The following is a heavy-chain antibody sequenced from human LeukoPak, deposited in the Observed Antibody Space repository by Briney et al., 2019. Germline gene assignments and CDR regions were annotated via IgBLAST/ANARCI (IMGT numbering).Heavy chain of an antibody. V-gene: IGHV3-73*01. CDR3: VRGAASGSYYGLGV. Sequence: GGSLRLSCAASGFTFSDSTMHWVRQASGKGLEWVGRIRNKANNYATAYATSVKGRFTLPRDDSKNTAYLQMNSLKTEDTALYYCVRGAASGSYYGLGVWGQGATVTVSS. J-gene: IGHJ6*02. D-gene: IGHD1-26*01. CDR1: GFTFSDST. CDR2: IRNKANNYAT.